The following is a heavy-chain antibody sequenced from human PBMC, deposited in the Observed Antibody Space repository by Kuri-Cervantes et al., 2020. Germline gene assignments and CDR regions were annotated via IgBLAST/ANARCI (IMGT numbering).Heavy chain of an antibody. CDR1: GYTFTSYY. CDR3: ARGVVVTDLRGFYYFDY. Sequence: ASVKVSCKASGYTFTSYYMHWVRQAPGQGLEWMGIINPSGGSTSYAQKFQGRVTMTRDTSTSTVYMELSSLRSDDTAVYYCARGVVVTDLRGFYYFDYWGQGTLVTVSS. CDR2: INPSGGST. J-gene: IGHJ4*02. D-gene: IGHD2-21*02. V-gene: IGHV1-46*01.